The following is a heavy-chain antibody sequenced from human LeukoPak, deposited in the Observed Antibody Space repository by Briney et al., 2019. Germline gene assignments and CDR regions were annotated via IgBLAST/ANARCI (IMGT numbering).Heavy chain of an antibody. D-gene: IGHD3-3*01. V-gene: IGHV1-8*03. CDR2: MNPNSGNT. CDR1: GYTFTSYD. Sequence: GASVKVSCKASGYTFTSYDINWVRQATGQGLEWMGWMNPNSGNTGYAQKFQGRVTITRNTSISTAYMELSSLRSEDTAVYYCARGRYHYDFWSGYYGDVGGDYWGQGTLVTVSS. J-gene: IGHJ4*02. CDR3: ARGRYHYDFWSGYYGDVGGDY.